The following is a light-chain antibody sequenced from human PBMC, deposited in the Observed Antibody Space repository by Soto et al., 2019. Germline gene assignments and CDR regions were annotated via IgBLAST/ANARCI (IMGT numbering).Light chain of an antibody. J-gene: IGKJ2*01. CDR2: GAS. Sequence: EIVLTQSPGTLSLSPGERATLSCRASQSVSSRSLAGYQQKGGQAPRLRIYGASRRATGLPDRFSGSGSGTVFTLTISRLKPEDFSVYYCQQYGSSNTFGKGTKLEIK. CDR3: QQYGSSNT. V-gene: IGKV3-20*01. CDR1: QSVSSRS.